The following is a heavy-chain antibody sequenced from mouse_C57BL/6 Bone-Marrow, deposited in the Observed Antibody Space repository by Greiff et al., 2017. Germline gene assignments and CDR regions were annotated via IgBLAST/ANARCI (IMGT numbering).Heavy chain of an antibody. D-gene: IGHD2-4*01. Sequence: DVQLVESGGGLVKPGGSLKLSCAASGFTFSDYGMRWVRQAPEQGLEWVAYISSGSSTIYYADTVQGRFTISRDNAKNTLFLQMTSLRSEDTAMDYGARRWDYDEDFDYWGQGTTLTVSS. V-gene: IGHV5-17*01. J-gene: IGHJ2*01. CDR1: GFTFSDYG. CDR3: ARRWDYDEDFDY. CDR2: ISSGSSTI.